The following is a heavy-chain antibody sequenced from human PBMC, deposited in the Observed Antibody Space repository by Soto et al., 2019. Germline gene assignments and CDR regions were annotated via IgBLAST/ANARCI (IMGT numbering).Heavy chain of an antibody. CDR3: ARAEYSSSGSNRWFDP. Sequence: GASVKVSCKASGGTFTSYDINWVRQATGQGLEWMGWMNPNSGNTGYAQKFQGRVTMTRNTSISTAYMELSSLRSEDTAVYYCARAEYSSSGSNRWFDPWGQGTLVTVSS. V-gene: IGHV1-8*01. CDR1: GGTFTSYD. CDR2: MNPNSGNT. D-gene: IGHD6-6*01. J-gene: IGHJ5*02.